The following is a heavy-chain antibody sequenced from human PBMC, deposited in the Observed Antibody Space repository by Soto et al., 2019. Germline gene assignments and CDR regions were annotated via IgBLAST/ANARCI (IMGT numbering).Heavy chain of an antibody. J-gene: IGHJ4*02. Sequence: SAPLSLTCDVSGDFLTTYYWNWIRQSPGKGLEWIGYSFYGGHTNYNPSLRGRATISVDTSKNQFSLKLSSVTAADTAVYYCARSPQYSSGWNDGFDYWGQGTLVTVSS. CDR2: SFYGGHT. V-gene: IGHV4-59*01. CDR1: GDFLTTYY. CDR3: ARSPQYSSGWNDGFDY. D-gene: IGHD6-19*01.